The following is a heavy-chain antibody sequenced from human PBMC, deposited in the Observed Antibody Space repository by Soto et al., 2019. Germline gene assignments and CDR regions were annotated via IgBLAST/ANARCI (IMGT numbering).Heavy chain of an antibody. V-gene: IGHV4-61*01. D-gene: IGHD3-10*01. J-gene: IGHJ6*02. CDR1: GGSVSSGSYY. Sequence: LSLTCTVSGGSVSSGSYYWSWIRQPPGKGLEWIGYIYYSGSTNYNPSLKSRVTISVDTSKNQFSLKLSSVTAADTAVYYCARRGSYYYYGMDVWGQGTTVTVSS. CDR3: ARRGSYYYYGMDV. CDR2: IYYSGST.